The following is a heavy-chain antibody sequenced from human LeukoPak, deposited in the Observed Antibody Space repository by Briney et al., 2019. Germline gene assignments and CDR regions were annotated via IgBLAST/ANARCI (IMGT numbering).Heavy chain of an antibody. V-gene: IGHV4-39*07. D-gene: IGHD6-13*01. CDR1: GGSISSSSYY. CDR3: ASALVPHYFDY. CDR2: INHSGST. J-gene: IGHJ4*02. Sequence: SETLSLTCTVSGGSISSSSYYWGWIRQPPGKGLEWIGEINHSGSTNYNPSLKSRVTISVDTSKNQFSLKLSSVTAADTAVYYCASALVPHYFDYWGQGTLVTVSS.